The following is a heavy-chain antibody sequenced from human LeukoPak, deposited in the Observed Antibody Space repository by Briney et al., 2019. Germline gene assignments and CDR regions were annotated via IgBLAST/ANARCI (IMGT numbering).Heavy chain of an antibody. V-gene: IGHV3-30*02. CDR1: GFTFSSYG. CDR2: IRYDGSNK. Sequence: GGSVRLSCAASGFTFSSYGMHWVRQAPGKGLEWVAFIRYDGSNKYYADSVKGRFTISRDNSKSTLYLQMNSLRAEDTAVYYCATLYHDQSLRRYYYYYMDVWGKGTTVTVSS. J-gene: IGHJ6*03. D-gene: IGHD1-1*01. CDR3: ATLYHDQSLRRYYYYYMDV.